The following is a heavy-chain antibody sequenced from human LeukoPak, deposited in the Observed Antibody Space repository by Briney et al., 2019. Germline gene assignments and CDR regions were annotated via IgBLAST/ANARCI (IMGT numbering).Heavy chain of an antibody. CDR3: ARGFPRAAAGIIRGRDWFDP. CDR1: GFTVSSNY. V-gene: IGHV3-53*01. J-gene: IGHJ5*02. D-gene: IGHD6-13*01. Sequence: GGSLRLSCAASGFTVSSNYMSWVRQAPGKGLEWVSVIYSGGSTYYADSVKGRFTISRDNSKNTLYLQMNSLRAEDTAVYYCARGFPRAAAGIIRGRDWFDPWGQGTLVTVSS. CDR2: IYSGGST.